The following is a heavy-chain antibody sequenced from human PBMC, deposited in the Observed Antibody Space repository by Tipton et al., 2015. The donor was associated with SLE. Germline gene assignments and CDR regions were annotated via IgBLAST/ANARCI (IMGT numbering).Heavy chain of an antibody. D-gene: IGHD6-13*01. J-gene: IGHJ4*02. CDR3: ARFRSSWSYFDY. CDR1: GGSMRSGDYY. Sequence: TLSLTCTVSGGSMRSGDYYWSWIRQPAGKGLEWISRIHNSGSTNYNPSLKSRVTMSVDMSKNQFSLKLSSVTAADTAVYYCARFRSSWSYFDYWGQGTLVTVSS. V-gene: IGHV4-61*02. CDR2: IHNSGST.